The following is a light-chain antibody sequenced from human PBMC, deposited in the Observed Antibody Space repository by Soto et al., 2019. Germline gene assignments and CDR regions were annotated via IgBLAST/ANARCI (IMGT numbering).Light chain of an antibody. CDR2: DVT. Sequence: QSALTQPASVSGSPGQSITISCTGTSSDVGGYNYVSWYQHHPGKAPKVIIYDVTNRPTGVSDRFSGSKAGNTASLTISGLQAEDEAEDFRPTYKTGSSLVVFGGGTKVTVL. J-gene: IGLJ2*01. CDR3: PTYKTGSSLVV. V-gene: IGLV2-14*03. CDR1: SSDVGGYNY.